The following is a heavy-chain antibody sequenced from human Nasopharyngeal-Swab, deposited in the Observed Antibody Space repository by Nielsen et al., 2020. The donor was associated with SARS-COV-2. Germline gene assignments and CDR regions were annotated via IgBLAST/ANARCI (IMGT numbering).Heavy chain of an antibody. CDR3: ARGYSYGLAY. Sequence: ALVKVSCKASGYTFTNHFMHWVRQAPGQGLEWMGMINPSGGSTGYAQNFQGRVTVTRDTSTSTAYMELSSLSSEDTAVYYCARGYSYGLAYWGQGTLVTVSP. J-gene: IGHJ4*02. CDR1: GYTFTNHF. V-gene: IGHV1-46*01. D-gene: IGHD5-18*01. CDR2: INPSGGST.